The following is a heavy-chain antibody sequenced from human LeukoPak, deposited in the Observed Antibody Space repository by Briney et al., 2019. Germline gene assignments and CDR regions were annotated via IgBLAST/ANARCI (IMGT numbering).Heavy chain of an antibody. Sequence: TXXVSGXSIXXGDYYWXXXXXXXGKGLEWIAYIYYSGSTYYNPSLKSPVTISVDTSKNQFSLKLSSVTAADTAVYYCALTHSPYWGQGTLVTVSS. CDR3: ALTHSPY. CDR2: IYYSGST. CDR1: GXSIXXGDYY. D-gene: IGHD6-13*01. V-gene: IGHV4-30-4*01. J-gene: IGHJ4*02.